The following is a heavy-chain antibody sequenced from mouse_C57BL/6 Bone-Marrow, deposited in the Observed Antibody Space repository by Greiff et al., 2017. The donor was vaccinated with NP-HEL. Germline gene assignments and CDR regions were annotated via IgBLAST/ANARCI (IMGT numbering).Heavy chain of an antibody. CDR2: IDPSDRYT. J-gene: IGHJ2*01. D-gene: IGHD1-1*01. V-gene: IGHV1-69*01. CDR3: ARREGSFITTVVAPFDD. Sequence: QVQLQQPGAELVMPGASVKLSCKASGYTFTSYWMHWVKQRPGQGLEWIGEIDPSDRYTNYNQKFKGKSTLTVDKSSSTSYMQLSSLTSEDSAVYCCARREGSFITTVVAPFDDWGQGTTLTVSS. CDR1: GYTFTSYW.